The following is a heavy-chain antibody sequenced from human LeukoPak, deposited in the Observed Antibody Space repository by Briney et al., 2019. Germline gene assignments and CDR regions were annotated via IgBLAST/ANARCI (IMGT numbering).Heavy chain of an antibody. CDR2: MNPNSGKT. CDR1: GYSFTTYD. Sequence: SVKVSCKASGYSFTTYDINWVRQAPGQGLEWMGWMNPNSGKTNFAQKFQGRVTMTRTTSISTAYMEVSSLRSEDSAVYDCARELSPSDYWGQGTLVTVSS. J-gene: IGHJ4*02. V-gene: IGHV1-8*01. D-gene: IGHD3-10*01. CDR3: ARELSPSDY.